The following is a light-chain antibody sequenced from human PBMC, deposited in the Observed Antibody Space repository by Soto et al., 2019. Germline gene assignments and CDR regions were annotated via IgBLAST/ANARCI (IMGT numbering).Light chain of an antibody. J-gene: IGKJ1*01. CDR2: GAS. V-gene: IGKV3D-15*01. CDR1: QSVSGN. Sequence: EIVMTQSPATLSVSPGERATLSCRASQSVSGNLAWYQQKPGQAPRLLIYGASTRATGIPARFSGSGSGTEFTLPISRLQSEDFAVYYCQQSNNWPPTFGQGTKVEIK. CDR3: QQSNNWPPT.